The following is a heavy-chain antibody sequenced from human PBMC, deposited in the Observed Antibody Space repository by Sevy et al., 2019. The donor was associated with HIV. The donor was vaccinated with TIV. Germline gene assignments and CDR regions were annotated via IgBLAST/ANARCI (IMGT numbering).Heavy chain of an antibody. Sequence: SETLSLTCTVSGASIRDSSYYWAWIRQPPGKGLEWIGNIYSYGETYYNSSLKSRDTISVDTSKNQFSLSLTSVTAADTAIYFCARSMEQQLDAFDIWGQGTMVTVSS. J-gene: IGHJ3*02. V-gene: IGHV4-39*01. CDR2: IYSYGET. D-gene: IGHD6-13*01. CDR1: GASIRDSSYY. CDR3: ARSMEQQLDAFDI.